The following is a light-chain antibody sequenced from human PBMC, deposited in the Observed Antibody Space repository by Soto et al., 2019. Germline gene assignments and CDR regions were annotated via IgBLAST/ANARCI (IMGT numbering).Light chain of an antibody. CDR2: DAS. J-gene: IGKJ1*01. CDR3: QQLNSYFST. CDR1: QTISNY. Sequence: DIQMTQSPSSLSASVGERVTIACRASQTISNYLNWYQQKPGKAPKLLIYDASNLESGVPSRFSGSGSGTEFTLTISSLQPEDFATYYCQQLNSYFSTFGQGTKVDIK. V-gene: IGKV1-17*01.